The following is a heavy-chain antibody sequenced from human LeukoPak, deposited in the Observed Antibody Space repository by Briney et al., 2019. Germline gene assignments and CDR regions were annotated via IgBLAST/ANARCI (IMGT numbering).Heavy chain of an antibody. Sequence: PSETLSLTCVVYGGSFSGYYWSWIRQPPGKGLEWIGEINHSGSTNYNPSLKSRVTISIDTSKNQFSLKLSSVTAADTAVYYCARQWVGAEGRDYWGQGTLVTVSS. CDR3: ARQWVGAEGRDY. CDR2: INHSGST. D-gene: IGHD1-26*01. V-gene: IGHV4-34*01. CDR1: GGSFSGYY. J-gene: IGHJ4*02.